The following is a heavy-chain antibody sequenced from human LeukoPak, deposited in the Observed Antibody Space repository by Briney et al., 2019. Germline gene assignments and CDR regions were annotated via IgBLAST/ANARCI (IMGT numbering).Heavy chain of an antibody. Sequence: ASVKVSCKASGFTFTSSAMQWVRQARGQRLEWIGWIVVGSGNTNYAQKFQERVTITRDMSTSTAYMELSSLRSEDTAVYYCAADTSRIAAAGTIAFDIWGQGTMVTVSS. CDR3: AADTSRIAAAGTIAFDI. J-gene: IGHJ3*02. V-gene: IGHV1-58*02. CDR1: GFTFTSSA. D-gene: IGHD6-13*01. CDR2: IVVGSGNT.